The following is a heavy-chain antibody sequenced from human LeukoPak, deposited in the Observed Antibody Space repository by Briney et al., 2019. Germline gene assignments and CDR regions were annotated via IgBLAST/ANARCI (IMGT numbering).Heavy chain of an antibody. CDR2: ISYDGSNK. CDR3: ASYHGSYYAFDI. V-gene: IGHV3-30-3*01. CDR1: GFTFSSYA. Sequence: GGSLGLSCAASGFTFSSYAMHWVRQAPGKGLEWVAVISYDGSNKYYADSVKGRFTIFRDNSKNTLYLQMNSLRAEDTAVYYCASYHGSYYAFDIWGQGTMVTVSS. D-gene: IGHD1-26*01. J-gene: IGHJ3*02.